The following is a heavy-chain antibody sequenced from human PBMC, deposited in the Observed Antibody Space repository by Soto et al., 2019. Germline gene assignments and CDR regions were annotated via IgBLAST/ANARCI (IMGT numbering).Heavy chain of an antibody. J-gene: IGHJ6*02. V-gene: IGHV3-9*01. CDR1: GFTFEEYA. D-gene: IGHD1-20*01. Sequence: GGSLRLCCAASGFTFEEYAMYWVRQAPGKGMEWVSAISWHSDNIAYADSVKGRFTISRDNAKNSLYLQMNSLRAEDTAFYHCVKSLGRYFYGMDVWGQGTTVTVSS. CDR2: ISWHSDNI. CDR3: VKSLGRYFYGMDV.